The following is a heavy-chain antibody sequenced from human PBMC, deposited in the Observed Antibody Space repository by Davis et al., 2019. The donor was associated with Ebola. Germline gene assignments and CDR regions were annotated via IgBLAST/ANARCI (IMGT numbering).Heavy chain of an antibody. CDR3: AGQDRGLGY. CDR1: GGSISSGDYY. J-gene: IGHJ4*02. CDR2: IYFSGNT. Sequence: SETLSLTCTVSGGSISSGDYYWSWIRQHPGQGLEWIGYIYFSGNTYYNPSLKSRVTMSVDTSKNQFSLKLSSVTAADTAVYYCAGQDRGLGYWGQGTLVTVSS. D-gene: IGHD3-22*01. V-gene: IGHV4-31*03.